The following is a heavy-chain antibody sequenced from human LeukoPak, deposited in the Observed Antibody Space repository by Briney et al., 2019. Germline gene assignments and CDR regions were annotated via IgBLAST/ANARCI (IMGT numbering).Heavy chain of an antibody. V-gene: IGHV1-69*05. D-gene: IGHD6-19*01. CDR2: IIPIFGTA. CDR1: GYTFTGYY. CDR3: ASCSSAIYYFDY. Sequence: SVKVSCKASGYTFTGYYMHWVRQAPGQGLEWMGGIIPIFGTANYAQKFQGRVTITTDESTSTAYMELSSLRSEDTAVYYCASCSSAIYYFDYWGQGTLVTVSS. J-gene: IGHJ4*02.